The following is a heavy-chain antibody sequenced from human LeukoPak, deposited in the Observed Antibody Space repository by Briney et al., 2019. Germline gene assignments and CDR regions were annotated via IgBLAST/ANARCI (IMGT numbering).Heavy chain of an antibody. CDR3: ARLAMAGTGGFDI. CDR1: GFTFSIYS. Sequence: GGSLRLSCAASGFTFSIYSMNWVRQAPGKGLEWVSYITTTSSVIYYGDSVKGRFTVSRDNAENSLYLQMSSLGAEDTAVYYCARLAMAGTGGFDIWGQGTMVTVPS. CDR2: ITTTSSVI. V-gene: IGHV3-48*01. D-gene: IGHD6-19*01. J-gene: IGHJ3*02.